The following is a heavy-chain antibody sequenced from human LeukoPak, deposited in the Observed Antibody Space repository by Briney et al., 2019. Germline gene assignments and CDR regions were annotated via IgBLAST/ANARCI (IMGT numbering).Heavy chain of an antibody. V-gene: IGHV3-30*18. Sequence: GGSLRLSCVAAGFIFSNYGMHWVRQAPGKGLEWVADISYDGANKKYVDSVQGRFTISRDNSKNTLILQMSSLRAEDTAVYYCAELGITMIGGVWGKGTTVTISS. CDR3: AELGITMIGGV. CDR2: ISYDGANK. D-gene: IGHD3-10*02. J-gene: IGHJ6*04. CDR1: GFIFSNYG.